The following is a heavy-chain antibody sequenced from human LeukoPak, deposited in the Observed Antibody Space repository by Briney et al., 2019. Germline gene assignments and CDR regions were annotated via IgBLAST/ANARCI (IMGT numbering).Heavy chain of an antibody. CDR1: GYGFSSYW. J-gene: IGHJ4*02. Sequence: AGESLKISCKGSGYGFSSYWIGWVPQIPGKGPEYMGIIFPRDSDTRYSQSFQGQVTISADKSIPTAYLQWSSVKASDTTMYYCARHTTVGGSLRFDYWGQGTLVTVSS. V-gene: IGHV5-51*01. D-gene: IGHD4-23*01. CDR2: IFPRDSDT. CDR3: ARHTTVGGSLRFDY.